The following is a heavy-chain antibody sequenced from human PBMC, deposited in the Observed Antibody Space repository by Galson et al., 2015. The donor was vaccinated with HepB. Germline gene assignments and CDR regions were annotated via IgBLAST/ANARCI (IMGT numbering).Heavy chain of an antibody. D-gene: IGHD3-3*01. CDR3: AREVTILGGKGGWFDP. V-gene: IGHV1-18*04. J-gene: IGHJ5*02. CDR1: GYTFTSYG. CDR2: ISANNGNT. Sequence: SVKVSCKASGYTFTSYGISWVRQAPGQGLEWMGWISANNGNTNYAQKLQGRVTITADESTNTSYKELSSLRSEDTAVYYCAREVTILGGKGGWFDPWGQGTLVTVSS.